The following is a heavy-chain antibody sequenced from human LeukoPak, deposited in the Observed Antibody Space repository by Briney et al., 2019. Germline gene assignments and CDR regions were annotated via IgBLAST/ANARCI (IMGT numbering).Heavy chain of an antibody. CDR1: GGSFSGYY. J-gene: IGHJ6*03. Sequence: PSETLSLTCAVYGGSFSGYYWSWIRQPPGKGLEWIGEINHSGSTNYNPSLKSRVTISVDTSKNQFSLKLSSVTAADTAVYYCAKSAGGYYYYYMDVWGKGTTVTVSS. V-gene: IGHV4-34*01. D-gene: IGHD3-10*01. CDR2: INHSGST. CDR3: AKSAGGYYYYYMDV.